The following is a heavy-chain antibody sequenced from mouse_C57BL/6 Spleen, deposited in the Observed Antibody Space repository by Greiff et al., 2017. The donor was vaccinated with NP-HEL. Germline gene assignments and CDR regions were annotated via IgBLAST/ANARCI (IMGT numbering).Heavy chain of an antibody. CDR2: ISDGGSYT. CDR3: ARGGAYYSNLYAMDY. CDR1: GFTFSSYA. V-gene: IGHV5-4*01. D-gene: IGHD2-5*01. Sequence: EVQGVESGGGLVKPGGSLKLSCAASGFTFSSYAMSWVRQTPEKRLEWVATISDGGSYTYYPDNVKGRFTISRDNAKNNLYLQMSHLKSEDTAMYYCARGGAYYSNLYAMDYWGQGTSVTVSS. J-gene: IGHJ4*01.